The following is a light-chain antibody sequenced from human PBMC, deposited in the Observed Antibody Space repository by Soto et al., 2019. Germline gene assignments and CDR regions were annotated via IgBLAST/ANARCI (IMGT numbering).Light chain of an antibody. CDR3: SSFTTSGNYV. Sequence: QSALTQPASVSGAAGQAIAVSCTGTSSDVGAYNYVSWYQHHPGKVPKLIIYDVNNRPSGVSDRFSGSKSGDTASLTISGLQPEDEADYYCSSFTTSGNYVFGSGTKVT. CDR2: DVN. V-gene: IGLV2-14*03. J-gene: IGLJ1*01. CDR1: SSDVGAYNY.